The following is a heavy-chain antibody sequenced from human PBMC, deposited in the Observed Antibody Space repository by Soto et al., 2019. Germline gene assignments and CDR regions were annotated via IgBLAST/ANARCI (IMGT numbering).Heavy chain of an antibody. CDR2: ISSSSSTI. Sequence: PGGSLRLSCAASGFTFSSYSMNWVRQAPGKGLKKVTYISSSSSTIYYADSVKGRFTISRDNAKNSLYLQMNSQRADDTAVYFFARDHDFWSGYHPFDYWGQGTLVTVSS. D-gene: IGHD3-3*01. CDR3: ARDHDFWSGYHPFDY. CDR1: GFTFSSYS. V-gene: IGHV3-48*01. J-gene: IGHJ4*02.